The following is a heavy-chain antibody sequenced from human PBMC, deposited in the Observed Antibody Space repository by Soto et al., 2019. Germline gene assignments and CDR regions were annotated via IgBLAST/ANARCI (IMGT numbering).Heavy chain of an antibody. D-gene: IGHD6-6*01. CDR1: GFTFSRYA. CDR2: ISGSGGST. CDR3: AKVSSAPYYYYYGMDV. V-gene: IGHV3-23*01. Sequence: PGGSLRLSCTASGFTFSRYAMSWVRQAPGKGLEWVSAISGSGGSTYYADSVKGRFTISRDNSKNTLYLQMNSLRAEDTAVYYCAKVSSAPYYYYYGMDVWGQGTKVTVS. J-gene: IGHJ6*02.